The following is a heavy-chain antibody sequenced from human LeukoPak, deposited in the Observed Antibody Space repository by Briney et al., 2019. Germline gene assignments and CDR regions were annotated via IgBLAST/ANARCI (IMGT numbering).Heavy chain of an antibody. CDR1: GYTFTSYG. D-gene: IGHD2-21*01. V-gene: IGHV1-2*02. CDR3: ARGIPRNLYYMDV. CDR2: INPNSGGT. J-gene: IGHJ6*03. Sequence: ASVKVSCKASGYTFTSYGISWVRQAPGQGLEWMGWINPNSGGTNYAQKFQGRVTMTRDTSISTAYMELSRLRSDDTAVYYCARGIPRNLYYMDVWGKGTTVTISS.